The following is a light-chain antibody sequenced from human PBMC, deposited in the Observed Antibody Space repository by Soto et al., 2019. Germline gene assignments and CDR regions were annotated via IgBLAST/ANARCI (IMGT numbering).Light chain of an antibody. V-gene: IGKV1-12*01. Sequence: DIQMTQSPCSVSASVGDGVTITCRASQNIGNWLAWYQQQPGKAPKLLIYDASNLRSGVPSRFSGSGSGTDFTLTISSLQPEDFATYYCEQVNSFPITYGQGTRLETK. CDR2: DAS. J-gene: IGKJ5*01. CDR1: QNIGNW. CDR3: EQVNSFPIT.